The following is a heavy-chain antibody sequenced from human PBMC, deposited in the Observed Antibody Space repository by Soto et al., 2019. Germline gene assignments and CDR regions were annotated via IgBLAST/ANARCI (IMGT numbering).Heavy chain of an antibody. CDR2: IKQDESDK. CDR1: GFRFRDYW. D-gene: IGHD3-16*02. CDR3: AAYCYTMTCTHFHGYS. Sequence: EVQLVESGGGLVHTGGSLRLSCAVSGFRFRDYWMSWVRQAPGKGLEWVANIKQDESDKYYVDSVKGRFTISRDNAKNALYLQMNSLRVEDTAVYYCAAYCYTMTCTHFHGYSWGQGTQVTVSS. J-gene: IGHJ5*02. V-gene: IGHV3-7*03.